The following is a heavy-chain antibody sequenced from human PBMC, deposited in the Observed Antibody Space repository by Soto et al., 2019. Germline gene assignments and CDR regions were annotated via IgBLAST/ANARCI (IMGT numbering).Heavy chain of an antibody. D-gene: IGHD2-2*01. CDR3: ARDRLVPYGYGMDV. V-gene: IGHV3-33*01. CDR2: IWFDGSKK. J-gene: IGHJ6*02. CDR1: GFTFRSYG. Sequence: VGSLRLSCAASGFTFRSYGIHWVRQAPCKGLEWVALIWFDGSKKYYVDSVKGRFAVSRDNSKNTLYLQMNSLRVEDTAVYYCARDRLVPYGYGMDVWGQGTTVTVSS.